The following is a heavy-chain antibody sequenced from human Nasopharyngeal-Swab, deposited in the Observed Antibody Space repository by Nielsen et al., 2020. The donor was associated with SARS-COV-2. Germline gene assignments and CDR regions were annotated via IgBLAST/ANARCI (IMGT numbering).Heavy chain of an antibody. CDR2: IYPGDSDT. Sequence: ESLKISCKGSGYSFTSYWIGWVRQMPGKGLEWMGIIYPGDSDTRYSPSFQGQVTISADKSISTAYLQWSSLKASDTAMYYCARLSEMATNSHYYYYYMDVWGKGTTVTVSS. CDR3: ARLSEMATNSHYYYYYMDV. CDR1: GYSFTSYW. D-gene: IGHD5-24*01. V-gene: IGHV5-51*01. J-gene: IGHJ6*03.